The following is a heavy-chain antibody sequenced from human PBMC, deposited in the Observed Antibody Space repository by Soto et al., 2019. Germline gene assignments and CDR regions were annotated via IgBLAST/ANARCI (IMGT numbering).Heavy chain of an antibody. D-gene: IGHD6-19*01. V-gene: IGHV3-21*05. J-gene: IGHJ6*02. CDR2: ISSSSSYI. CDR1: GFTFSGYN. CDR3: ARVRRYSSGSPYYYGMDV. Sequence: GGSLRLSCAASGFTFSGYNMSWIRQAPGKGLEWVSYISSSSSYIYYADSVKGRFTISRDNAKNSLYLQMNSLRAEDTAVYYCARVRRYSSGSPYYYGMDVWGQGTTVTVSS.